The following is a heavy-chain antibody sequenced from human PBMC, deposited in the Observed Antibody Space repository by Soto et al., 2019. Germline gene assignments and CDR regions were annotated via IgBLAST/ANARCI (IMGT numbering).Heavy chain of an antibody. V-gene: IGHV4-4*07. CDR2: IYSSGST. CDR3: ARGTVAAASGSFDY. CDR1: GGYISSFY. D-gene: IGHD6-13*01. J-gene: IGHJ4*02. Sequence: SETLSLTCTVSGGYISSFYWNWIRQPAGKGLEWIGRIYSSGSTYYNPSLKSRVTMSVDTSKNQFSLKLTSVTAADTAVYYCARGTVAAASGSFDYWGQGTLVTSPQ.